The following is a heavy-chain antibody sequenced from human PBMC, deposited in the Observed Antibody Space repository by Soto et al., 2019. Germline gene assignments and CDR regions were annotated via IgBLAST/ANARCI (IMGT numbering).Heavy chain of an antibody. J-gene: IGHJ6*02. Sequence: ASVRVSWKASGYAFTGYYMHWVRPAPGQGLEGMGWLNPNSGGTNYAQKFQGRVTMTRDTSISTAYMELRRLRSDDTAVYYCARVGGYCSSTSFFSTVDVWGQGTTVTVSS. CDR3: ARVGGYCSSTSFFSTVDV. D-gene: IGHD2-2*01. CDR1: GYAFTGYY. CDR2: LNPNSGGT. V-gene: IGHV1-2*02.